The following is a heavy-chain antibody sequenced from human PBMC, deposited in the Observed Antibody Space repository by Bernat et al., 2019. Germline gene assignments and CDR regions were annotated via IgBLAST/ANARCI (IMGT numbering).Heavy chain of an antibody. CDR1: GFTFSSYG. CDR2: IWYDGSNK. CDR3: ARELPSGYSDYDSFRGYYHYGMDV. D-gene: IGHD4-17*01. Sequence: QVQLVESGGGVVQPGRSLRLSCAASGFTFSSYGMHWVRQAPGKGLEWVAVIWYDGSNKYYADSVKGRFTISRDNSKNTLYLQMNSLRAEDTAVYYCARELPSGYSDYDSFRGYYHYGMDVWGQGTTVTVSS. V-gene: IGHV3-33*01. J-gene: IGHJ6*02.